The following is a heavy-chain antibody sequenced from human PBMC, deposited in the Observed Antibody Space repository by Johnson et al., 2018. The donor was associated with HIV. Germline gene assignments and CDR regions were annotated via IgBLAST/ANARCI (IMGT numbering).Heavy chain of an antibody. CDR2: IYSGGST. CDR3: ARDRGGYSYGYDSDAFDI. Sequence: MLLVESGGGLVQPGGSLRLSCAASGFTVSSNYMSWVRQAPGKGLEWVSVIYSGGSTYYADSVTGRFTISRDNSKNTLYLQMNSLRAEDTAVYYCARDRGGYSYGYDSDAFDIWGQGTMVTVSS. J-gene: IGHJ3*02. V-gene: IGHV3-66*02. CDR1: GFTVSSNY. D-gene: IGHD5-18*01.